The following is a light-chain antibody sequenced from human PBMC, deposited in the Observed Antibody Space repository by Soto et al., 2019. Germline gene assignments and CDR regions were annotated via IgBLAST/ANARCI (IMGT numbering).Light chain of an antibody. CDR2: EVS. CDR3: SSYTSSSTWV. Sequence: ALTQPASVSGSPGQSITISCTGTSSDVGGYNYVSWYQQHPGKAPKLMIYEVSNRPSGVSNRFSGSKSGDTASLTISGLQAEDEADYYCSSYTSSSTWVFGGGTKVTVL. J-gene: IGLJ3*02. V-gene: IGLV2-14*01. CDR1: SSDVGGYNY.